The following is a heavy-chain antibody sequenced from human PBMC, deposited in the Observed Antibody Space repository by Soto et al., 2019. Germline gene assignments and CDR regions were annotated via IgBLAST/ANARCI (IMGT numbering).Heavy chain of an antibody. Sequence: QVQLVESGGGVVQPGRSLRLSCAASGFTFSSYAMHWVRQAPGKGLEWVAVISYDGSNKYYADSVKGRFTISRDNSKSTLYLQMNSLRAEATAVYYCARASGGAYCYYYGMDVWGQGTTVTVSS. CDR2: ISYDGSNK. V-gene: IGHV3-30-3*01. CDR3: ARASGGAYCYYYGMDV. D-gene: IGHD1-26*01. J-gene: IGHJ6*02. CDR1: GFTFSSYA.